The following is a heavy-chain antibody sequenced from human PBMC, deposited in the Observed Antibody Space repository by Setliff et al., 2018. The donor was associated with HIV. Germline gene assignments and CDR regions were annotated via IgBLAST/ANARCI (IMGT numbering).Heavy chain of an antibody. D-gene: IGHD2-15*01. CDR3: ARDFCGSSCSSGYGCFDH. CDR2: ISPSSTII. J-gene: IGHJ4*02. V-gene: IGHV3-48*01. CDR1: GFIFNNYD. Sequence: GGSLRLSCAASGFIFNNYDMNWVRQAPGKGLEWVSYISPSSTIIYYPDSVKGRFTTSRDNARNSLYLEMNSLRADDTAVYYCARDFCGSSCSSGYGCFDHWGQGTLVTVSS.